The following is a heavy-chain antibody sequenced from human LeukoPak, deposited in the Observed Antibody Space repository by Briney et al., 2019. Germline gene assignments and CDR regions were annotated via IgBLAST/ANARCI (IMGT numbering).Heavy chain of an antibody. CDR2: IIPILGIA. CDR3: ARAGGLGDGYNYDY. J-gene: IGHJ4*02. Sequence: SVKVSCKASGRTFSSYAISLVRQAPGQGLEWMGRIIPILGIANYAQKFQGRVTITADKSTSTAYMELSSLRAEDTAVYYCARAGGLGDGYNYDYWGQGTLVTVSS. V-gene: IGHV1-69*04. D-gene: IGHD5-24*01. CDR1: GRTFSSYA.